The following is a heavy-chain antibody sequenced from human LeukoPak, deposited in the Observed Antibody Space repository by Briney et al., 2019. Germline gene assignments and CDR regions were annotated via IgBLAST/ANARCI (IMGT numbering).Heavy chain of an antibody. J-gene: IGHJ6*03. V-gene: IGHV3-7*04. Sequence: PGGSLRLSCAASGFTFSSYWMSWVRQAPGKGLEWVANIKQDGSEKYYVDSVKGRFTISRDNAKNSLYLQMNSLRAKDTGVEYFGRVVLLGIYYYYYMDVWGKGTTVSVSS. CDR3: GRVVLLGIYYYYYMDV. CDR1: GFTFSSYW. CDR2: IKQDGSEK. D-gene: IGHD2-15*01.